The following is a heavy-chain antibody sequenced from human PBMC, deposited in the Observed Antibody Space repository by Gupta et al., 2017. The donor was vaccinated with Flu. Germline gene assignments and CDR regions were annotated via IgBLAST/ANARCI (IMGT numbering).Heavy chain of an antibody. CDR1: GFTFSSYG. J-gene: IGHJ5*02. CDR3: AKDRNSGYDWSNWFDP. Sequence: QVQLVESGGGVVQPGRSLRLSCAASGFTFSSYGMHWVRQAPGKGLEWVAVISYDGSNKYYADSVKGRFTISRDNSKNTLYLQMNSLRAEDTAVYYCAKDRNSGYDWSNWFDPWGQGTLVTVSS. V-gene: IGHV3-30*18. D-gene: IGHD5-12*01. CDR2: ISYDGSNK.